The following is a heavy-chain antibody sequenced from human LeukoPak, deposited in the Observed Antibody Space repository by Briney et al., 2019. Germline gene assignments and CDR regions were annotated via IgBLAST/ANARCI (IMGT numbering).Heavy chain of an antibody. Sequence: ASVKVSCKASGYTFTDRYMHWVRQAPGQGLEWMGWINPNSGGTNYAQKFQGRVTMTRDTSISTAYMELSRLRSDDTAVYYCARSTLIAVAGRGKPAQPIYWGQGTLVTVSS. CDR2: INPNSGGT. CDR1: GYTFTDRY. V-gene: IGHV1-2*02. CDR3: ARSTLIAVAGRGKPAQPIY. D-gene: IGHD6-19*01. J-gene: IGHJ4*02.